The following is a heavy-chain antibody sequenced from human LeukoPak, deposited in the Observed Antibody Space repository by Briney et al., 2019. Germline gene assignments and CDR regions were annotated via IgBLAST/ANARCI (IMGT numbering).Heavy chain of an antibody. J-gene: IGHJ4*02. Sequence: ASVKVSCKASGGTFSSYAISWVRQAPGQGLEWMGGIIPIFGTVSYAQKFQGRVTMTEDTSTDTAYMELSSLRSEDTAVYYCATFSSGYSDWGQGTLVTVSS. CDR1: GGTFSSYA. CDR3: ATFSSGYSD. V-gene: IGHV1-69*06. D-gene: IGHD3-22*01. CDR2: IIPIFGTV.